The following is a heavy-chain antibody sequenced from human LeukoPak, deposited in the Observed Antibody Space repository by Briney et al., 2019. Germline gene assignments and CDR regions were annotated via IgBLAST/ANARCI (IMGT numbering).Heavy chain of an antibody. CDR2: IYSGGST. Sequence: PGGSLRLSCAASGFTVSSNYMSWVRQAPGKGLEWVSVIYSGGSTYYADSVKGRFTISRDNSKNTLYLQMNSPRAEDTAVYYCARERERETYYYDSSGPNWFDPWGQGTLVTVSS. J-gene: IGHJ5*02. D-gene: IGHD3-22*01. V-gene: IGHV3-53*01. CDR3: ARERERETYYYDSSGPNWFDP. CDR1: GFTVSSNY.